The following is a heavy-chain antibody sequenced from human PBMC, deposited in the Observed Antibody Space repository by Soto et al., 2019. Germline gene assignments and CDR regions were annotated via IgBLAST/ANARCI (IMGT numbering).Heavy chain of an antibody. CDR3: ASAAFDSESYPPPTHFAY. V-gene: IGHV1-69*01. Sequence: QVQLVQSGAEVKTPGSSVKVSCKASGDTFSSYTFNWVRQAPGQGPEWMGGIIPILGRANYSPNFQDRVSITADESTSTVYLELSSLRSDDTAMYYCASAAFDSESYPPPTHFAYWGQGTLVTVSS. D-gene: IGHD3-10*01. CDR1: GDTFSSYT. J-gene: IGHJ4*02. CDR2: IIPILGRA.